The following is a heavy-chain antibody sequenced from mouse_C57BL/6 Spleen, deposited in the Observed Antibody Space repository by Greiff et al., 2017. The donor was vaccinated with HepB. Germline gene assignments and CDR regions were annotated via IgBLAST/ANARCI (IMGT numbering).Heavy chain of an antibody. V-gene: IGHV1-20*01. D-gene: IGHD1-1*01. Sequence: VQLQQSGPELVKPGDSVKISCKASGYSFTGYFMNWVMQSHGKSLEWIGRINPYNGDTFYNQKFKGKATLTVDKSSSTAHMQLRRLTSEDSAVYYCARSGLSLYYYAMDYWGQGTSVTVSS. J-gene: IGHJ4*01. CDR1: GYSFTGYF. CDR2: INPYNGDT. CDR3: ARSGLSLYYYAMDY.